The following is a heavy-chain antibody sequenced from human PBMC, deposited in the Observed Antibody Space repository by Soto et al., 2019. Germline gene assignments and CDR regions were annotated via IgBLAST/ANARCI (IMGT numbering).Heavy chain of an antibody. D-gene: IGHD1-26*01. CDR3: ARVGGGSYPIDY. Sequence: SSETLSLTCAVYGGSFSGYYWSWIRQPPGKGLEWIGEINHSGSTNYNPSLKSRVTMSVDTSKNQFSLKLSSVTAADTAVYYCARVGGGSYPIDYWGQGTLVTVSS. CDR1: GGSFSGYY. V-gene: IGHV4-34*01. J-gene: IGHJ4*02. CDR2: INHSGST.